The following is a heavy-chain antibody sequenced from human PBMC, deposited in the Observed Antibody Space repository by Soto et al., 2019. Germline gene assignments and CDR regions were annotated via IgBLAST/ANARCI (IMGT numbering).Heavy chain of an antibody. CDR1: GGSISSYY. CDR2: IYYSGST. V-gene: IGHV4-59*01. D-gene: IGHD3-10*01. Sequence: SETLSLTCTVSGGSISSYYWSWIRQPPGKGLEWIGYIYYSGSTNYNPSLKSRVTISVDTSKNQFSLKLSSVTAADTAVYYWARLGTYYYGSGSYGYYMDVWGKGTTVTVSS. CDR3: ARLGTYYYGSGSYGYYMDV. J-gene: IGHJ6*03.